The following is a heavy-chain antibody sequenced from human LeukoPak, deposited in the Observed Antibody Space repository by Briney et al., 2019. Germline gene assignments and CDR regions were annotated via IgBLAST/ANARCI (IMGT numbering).Heavy chain of an antibody. CDR3: ARLPGIAVAGTGPYFDY. V-gene: IGHV3-21*01. D-gene: IGHD6-19*01. J-gene: IGHJ4*02. CDR2: ISSSSSYI. Sequence: PGGSLRLSCAASGFTFSSYSMTWVRQAPGKGLEWVSSISSSSSYIYYADSVKGRFTISRDNAENSLYLQMNSLRAEDTAVYYCARLPGIAVAGTGPYFDYWGQGTLVTVSS. CDR1: GFTFSSYS.